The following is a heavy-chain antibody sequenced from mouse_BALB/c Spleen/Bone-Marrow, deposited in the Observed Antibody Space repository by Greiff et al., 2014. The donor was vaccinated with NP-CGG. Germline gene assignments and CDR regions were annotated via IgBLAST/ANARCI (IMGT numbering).Heavy chain of an antibody. J-gene: IGHJ1*01. V-gene: IGHV5-6*02. CDR2: INSGGSNT. Sequence: DVHLVESGGDLVKPGGSLKLSCGASGFTFSSYGMSWVRQTPDKRLEWVATINSGGSNTYHLDSVRGRFTISRDNAKNTLYLQMTSLKSEDTAMYYCSRRGNWDVRRCFDVWGAGTTVTVSS. D-gene: IGHD4-1*01. CDR1: GFTFSSYG. CDR3: SRRGNWDVRRCFDV.